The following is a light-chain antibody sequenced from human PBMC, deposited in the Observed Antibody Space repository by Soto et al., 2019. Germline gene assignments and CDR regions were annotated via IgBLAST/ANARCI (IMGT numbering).Light chain of an antibody. J-gene: IGKJ4*01. V-gene: IGKV3-20*01. Sequence: EIVLTQSPGTLSLSPGERATLSCRASQSVNNNYLAWYQQKPGQAPRLLIDGASSRATGIPDRFSGSGSGTDFTLTISRLEPEDFTTYYCQQRYSSPLTFGGGSKVEIK. CDR3: QQRYSSPLT. CDR2: GAS. CDR1: QSVNNNY.